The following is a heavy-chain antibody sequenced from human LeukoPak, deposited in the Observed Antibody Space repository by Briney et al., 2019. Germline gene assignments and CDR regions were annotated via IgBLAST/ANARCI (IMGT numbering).Heavy chain of an antibody. V-gene: IGHV3-21*01. CDR2: ISSSSSYI. D-gene: IGHD2-2*02. CDR3: ATDPRIPPED. CDR1: GFTFISYS. J-gene: IGHJ4*02. Sequence: GGSLRLSCAASGFTFISYSMNWVRQAPGKGLEWVSSISSSSSYIYYADSVKGRFTISRDNAKNSLYLQMNSLRAEDTAVYYCATDPRIPPEDWGQGTLVTVSS.